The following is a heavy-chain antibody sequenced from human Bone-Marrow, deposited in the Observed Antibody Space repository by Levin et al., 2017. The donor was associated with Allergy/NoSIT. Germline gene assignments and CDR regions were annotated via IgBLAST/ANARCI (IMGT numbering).Heavy chain of an antibody. CDR2: INPNSGGT. J-gene: IGHJ6*02. Sequence: GESLKISCKASGYTFTGYYMHWVRQAPGQGLEWMGWINPNSGGTNYAQKFQGRVTMTRDTSISTAYMELSRLRSDDTAVYYCARVRRPSDRGGETKNYYYYYGMDVWGQGTTVTVSS. CDR3: ARVRRPSDRGGETKNYYYYYGMDV. CDR1: GYTFTGYY. D-gene: IGHD3-16*01. V-gene: IGHV1-2*02.